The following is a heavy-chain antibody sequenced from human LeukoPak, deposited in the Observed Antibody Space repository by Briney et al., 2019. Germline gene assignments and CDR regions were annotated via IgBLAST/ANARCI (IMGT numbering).Heavy chain of an antibody. CDR3: ARGVNTVFDS. Sequence: GGSLRLSCAVSGFTFNYYSMSWVRQAPGKGLEWVATIKEDGSTKYYVDSVKGRFTISRDNAENSLSLHMNSLRAEDTAVYYCARGVNTVFDSWGQGTLVTVSS. J-gene: IGHJ5*01. D-gene: IGHD4-11*01. CDR1: GFTFNYYS. CDR2: IKEDGSTK. V-gene: IGHV3-7*03.